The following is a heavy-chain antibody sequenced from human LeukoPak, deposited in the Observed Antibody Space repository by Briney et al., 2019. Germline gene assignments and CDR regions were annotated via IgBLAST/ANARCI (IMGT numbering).Heavy chain of an antibody. J-gene: IGHJ3*02. Sequence: PSETLSLTCTVSGGSISSYYWSWIRQPPGKGLEWIGYIYYSGSTNYNPSLKSRVTISVDTSKNQFSLKLSSVTAADTAVYYCARVKVIAARPYYAFDIWGQGTMVTVSS. CDR2: IYYSGST. D-gene: IGHD6-6*01. CDR1: GGSISSYY. CDR3: ARVKVIAARPYYAFDI. V-gene: IGHV4-59*01.